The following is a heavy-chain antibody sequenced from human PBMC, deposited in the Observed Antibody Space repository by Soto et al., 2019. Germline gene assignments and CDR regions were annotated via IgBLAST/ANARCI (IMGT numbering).Heavy chain of an antibody. J-gene: IGHJ4*02. CDR3: ARSNGYNLLDY. Sequence: PGGSLRLSCVGSGFSFIGSAFHWVRQAPGKGLDWVAHIIFDGTKKYYADSVKGRFTISRDNSKNTLYLQMNSLRAEDSAVYYCARSNGYNLLDYWGQGTPVTVS. V-gene: IGHV3-30-3*01. CDR1: GFSFIGSA. D-gene: IGHD5-12*01. CDR2: IIFDGTKK.